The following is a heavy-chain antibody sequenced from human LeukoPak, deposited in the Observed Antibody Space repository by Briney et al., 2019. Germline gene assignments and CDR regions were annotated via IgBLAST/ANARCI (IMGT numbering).Heavy chain of an antibody. Sequence: SETLSLTCTVSGGSISSYYWSGLRQPPGKGLEGIGDIYYSGRNNYNPCVKSGGTISVDTSKNQEPLKRSTENAADTAVCYCAAVKFTMIRPRYAQFVPWGHGTQVTVSS. J-gene: IGHJ5*02. D-gene: IGHD3-22*01. CDR3: AAVKFTMIRPRYAQFVP. V-gene: IGHV4-59*03. CDR1: GGSISSYY. CDR2: IYYSGRN.